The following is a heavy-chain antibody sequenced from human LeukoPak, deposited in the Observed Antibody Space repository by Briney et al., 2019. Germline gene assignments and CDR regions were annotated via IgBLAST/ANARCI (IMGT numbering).Heavy chain of an antibody. V-gene: IGHV3-74*01. J-gene: IGHJ3*02. D-gene: IGHD7-27*01. CDR2: INSGGSDT. CDR3: ARAGDWNALDI. Sequence: QPGGSLRLSCAASGFTFSSYYMFRVRQAPGKGLVWVSRINSGGSDTSFADSVKGRFSISRDNAKSTLYLQMNSLRAEDTAVYYCARAGDWNALDIWGQGTMVTVSS. CDR1: GFTFSSYY.